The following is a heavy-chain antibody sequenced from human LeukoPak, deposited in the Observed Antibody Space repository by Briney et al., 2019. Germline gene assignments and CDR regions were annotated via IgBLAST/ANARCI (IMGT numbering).Heavy chain of an antibody. CDR1: GFTFSSYA. J-gene: IGHJ4*02. D-gene: IGHD5-24*01. V-gene: IGHV3-23*01. Sequence: PGGSLRLSCAASGFTFSSYAMSWVRQAPGKGLEWVSAIRGSGGGTYYADSVKGRFTISRDNSKNTLYLQMNSLRPEDTAVYYCAKEGTPRAATILDYWGQGTLVTVSS. CDR2: IRGSGGGT. CDR3: AKEGTPRAATILDY.